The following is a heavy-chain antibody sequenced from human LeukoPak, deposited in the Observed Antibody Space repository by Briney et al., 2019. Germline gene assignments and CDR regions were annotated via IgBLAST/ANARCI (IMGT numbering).Heavy chain of an antibody. CDR2: IYNDGST. CDR1: GFTFSSYA. CDR3: ARETVFGVVIPTYYFDY. Sequence: GGSLRLSCAASGFTFSSYAMSWVRQAPGKGLEWVSVIYNDGSTYYADTVKGRFTISRDNSKNTVDLQVSSLRAEDTAVYYCARETVFGVVIPTYYFDYWGQGTLVTVSS. D-gene: IGHD3-3*01. J-gene: IGHJ4*02. V-gene: IGHV3-53*01.